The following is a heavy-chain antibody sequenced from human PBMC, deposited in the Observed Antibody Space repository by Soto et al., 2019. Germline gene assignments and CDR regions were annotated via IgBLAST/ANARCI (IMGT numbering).Heavy chain of an antibody. D-gene: IGHD6-19*01. V-gene: IGHV3-23*01. CDR1: GFTFSSYA. Sequence: GGSLRLSCAASGFTFSSYALSWVRQAPGRGLEWVSGISGGGGGSTSYVDSVKGRFTISRDNSRDTLYLQMNSLRAEDTAIYYCAKDLYRSGVRTGAFDIWGQGTMVTVSS. CDR3: AKDLYRSGVRTGAFDI. CDR2: ISGGGGGST. J-gene: IGHJ3*02.